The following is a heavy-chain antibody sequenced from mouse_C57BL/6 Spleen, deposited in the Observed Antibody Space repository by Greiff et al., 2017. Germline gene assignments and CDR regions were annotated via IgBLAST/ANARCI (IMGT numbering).Heavy chain of an antibody. J-gene: IGHJ2*01. V-gene: IGHV1-52*01. CDR3: ARGYGSSPLDY. CDR1: GYTFTSYW. Sequence: QVQLQQPGAELVRPGSSVKLSCKASGYTFTSYWMHWVKQRPIQGLEWIGNIDPSDSKTHYTQKFKDKATLPVDTSSSTAYMQLSSLTSEDSAVYSCARGYGSSPLDYWGQGTTLTVSS. CDR2: IDPSDSKT. D-gene: IGHD1-1*01.